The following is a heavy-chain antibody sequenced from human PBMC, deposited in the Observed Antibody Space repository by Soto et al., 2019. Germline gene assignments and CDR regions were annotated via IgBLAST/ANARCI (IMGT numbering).Heavy chain of an antibody. CDR1: GYTFTTYY. CDR2: IDPRAGST. D-gene: IGHD3-22*01. V-gene: IGHV1-46*01. Sequence: QVQLVQSGAEVKKPGASVKVSCKASGYTFTTYYMHWIRQAPGQGLEWMGIIDPRAGSTSHAQKFQGRVTMTRDTSTSTVYMDLRSLRSEGTAVYYCARAGYYDSSGYDGFDIWGQGTMVTVSS. J-gene: IGHJ3*02. CDR3: ARAGYYDSSGYDGFDI.